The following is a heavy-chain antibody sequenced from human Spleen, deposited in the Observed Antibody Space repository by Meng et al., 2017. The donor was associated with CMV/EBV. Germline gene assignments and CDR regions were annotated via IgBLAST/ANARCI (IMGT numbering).Heavy chain of an antibody. CDR1: GFSFGSYG. V-gene: IGHV3-30*02. Sequence: SCAASGFSFGSYGMQWVRQAPGKGLEWVAFIRYDGNNKDYGDSVKGRFTVSRDNSKNMVYLQMNSLRAEDTAAYYCAKDDSAYFDFRSGYSTPPDYWGQGTLVTVSS. J-gene: IGHJ4*02. D-gene: IGHD3-3*01. CDR2: IRYDGNNK. CDR3: AKDDSAYFDFRSGYSTPPDY.